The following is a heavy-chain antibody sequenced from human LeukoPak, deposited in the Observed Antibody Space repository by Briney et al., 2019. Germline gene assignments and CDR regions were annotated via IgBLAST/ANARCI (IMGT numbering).Heavy chain of an antibody. J-gene: IGHJ4*02. CDR1: GFTFSSYG. CDR2: IHYDGTIK. Sequence: GGSLRLSCAASGFTFSSYGMRWVRQAPGKGLEWVAFIHYDGTIKYYADSVKGRFTVSRDNSKNSLYLQVNSLKTEDTALYNCVKEIDSGLSGMFDYWGQGTLVTVSS. D-gene: IGHD3-9*01. CDR3: VKEIDSGLSGMFDY. V-gene: IGHV3-30*02.